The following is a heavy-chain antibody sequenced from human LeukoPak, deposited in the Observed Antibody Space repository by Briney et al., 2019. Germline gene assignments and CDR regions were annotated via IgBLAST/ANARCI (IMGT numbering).Heavy chain of an antibody. CDR3: AGSSSGWYTDAFDI. CDR2: IYYSGST. D-gene: IGHD6-19*01. V-gene: IGHV4-59*01. CDR1: GGSISSYY. Sequence: SETLSLTCTVSGGSISSYYWSWIRQPPGKGLEWIGYIYYSGSTNYNPSLKSRVTISVDTSKNQFSLKLSSVTAADTAVYYCAGSSSGWYTDAFDIWGQGTMVTVSS. J-gene: IGHJ3*02.